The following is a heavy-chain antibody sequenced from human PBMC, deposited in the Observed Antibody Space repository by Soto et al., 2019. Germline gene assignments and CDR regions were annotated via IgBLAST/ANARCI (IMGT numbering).Heavy chain of an antibody. CDR1: GFTFSSYG. CDR2: IWYDGSNK. Sequence: VQLVESGGGVVQPGRSLRLSCAASGFTFSSYGMHWVRQAPGKGLEWVAVIWYDGSNKYYADSVKGRFTISRDNSKNTLYLQMNSLRAEDTAVYYCARDGHFYGGNHYYYGMDVWGQGTTVTVSS. V-gene: IGHV3-33*01. J-gene: IGHJ6*02. D-gene: IGHD4-17*01. CDR3: ARDGHFYGGNHYYYGMDV.